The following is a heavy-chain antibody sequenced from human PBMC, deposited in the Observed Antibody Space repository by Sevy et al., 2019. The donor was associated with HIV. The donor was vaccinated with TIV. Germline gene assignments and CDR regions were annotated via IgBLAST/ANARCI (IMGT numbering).Heavy chain of an antibody. CDR3: ARPAHTMATIKTYDAFDI. D-gene: IGHD5-12*01. V-gene: IGHV5-51*01. J-gene: IGHJ3*02. CDR2: IYPGDSDT. Sequence: GEYLKISCKGSGYSFTSYWIGWVRQMPGKGLEWMGIIYPGDSDTRYSPSFQGQVTISADKSISTAYLQWSSLKASDTAMYYCARPAHTMATIKTYDAFDIWGQGTMVTVSS. CDR1: GYSFTSYW.